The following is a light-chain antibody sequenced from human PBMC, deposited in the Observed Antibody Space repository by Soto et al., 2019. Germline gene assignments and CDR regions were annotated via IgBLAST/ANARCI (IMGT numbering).Light chain of an antibody. CDR3: QQYGSSPYT. CDR2: GAS. CDR1: QSVSSN. J-gene: IGKJ2*01. V-gene: IGKV3-20*01. Sequence: EIVMTQSPATLSVSPGERATLSCRASQSVSSNLAWYQQKPGQAPRLLIYGASTRATGIPDRFSGTGSGTDFTLTISRLEPEDFAVYYCQQYGSSPYTFGLGTKV.